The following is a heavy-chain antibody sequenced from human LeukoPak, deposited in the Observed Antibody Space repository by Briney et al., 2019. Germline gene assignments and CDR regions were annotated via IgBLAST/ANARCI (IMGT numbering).Heavy chain of an antibody. V-gene: IGHV4-61*02. J-gene: IGHJ5*02. CDR1: GGSISSGSYY. CDR3: ARGPIRGVRGWFDP. Sequence: SETLSLTCTVSGGSISSGSYYWSWIRQPAGKGLEWIGRIYTSGSTNYNPSLKSRVTISVDTSKNQFSLKLSSVTAADTAVYYCARGPIRGVRGWFDPWGQGTLVTVSS. D-gene: IGHD3-10*01. CDR2: IYTSGST.